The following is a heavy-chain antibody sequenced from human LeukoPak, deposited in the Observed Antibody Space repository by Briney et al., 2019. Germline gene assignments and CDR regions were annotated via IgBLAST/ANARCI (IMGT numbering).Heavy chain of an antibody. D-gene: IGHD2-15*01. J-gene: IGHJ4*02. CDR3: AAFAAGG. CDR2: IKSKTDGGTA. CDR1: GFTFSNAW. V-gene: IGHV3-15*01. Sequence: PGGSLRLSCAASGFTFSNAWMSWVRQAPGKGLEWVGRIKSKTDGGTADYAAPVKGRITISRDDSNNTLDLQMNSLETEDTAVYYCAAFAAGGWGQGTLVTVSS.